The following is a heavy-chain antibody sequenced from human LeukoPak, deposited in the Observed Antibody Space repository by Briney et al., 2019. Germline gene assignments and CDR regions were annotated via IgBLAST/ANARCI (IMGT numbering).Heavy chain of an antibody. CDR1: GGSINSYY. V-gene: IGHV4-59*01. D-gene: IGHD6-19*01. J-gene: IGHJ4*02. Sequence: SETLSLTCTVSGGSINSYYWSWIRQPPGKGLESIGYIYYSGSTNYNPSLKSRVTISVDTSKNQFSLKLSSVTAADTAVYYCARTGSGWTRGFDYWGQGTLVTVSS. CDR2: IYYSGST. CDR3: ARTGSGWTRGFDY.